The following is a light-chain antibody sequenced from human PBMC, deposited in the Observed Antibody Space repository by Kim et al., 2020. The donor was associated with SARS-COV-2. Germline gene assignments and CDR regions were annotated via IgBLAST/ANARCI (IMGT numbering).Light chain of an antibody. J-gene: IGLJ1*01. CDR1: SSDVGGDNY. CDR3: CSYAGSSYV. V-gene: IGLV2-11*01. CDR2: DVS. Sequence: PGQSVTISGTGTSSDVGGDNYVSWYQQHPGKAPKLMIYDVSKRPSGVPDRFSGSKAGNTASLTISGLQAEDEADYYCCSYAGSSYVFGTGTKVTVL.